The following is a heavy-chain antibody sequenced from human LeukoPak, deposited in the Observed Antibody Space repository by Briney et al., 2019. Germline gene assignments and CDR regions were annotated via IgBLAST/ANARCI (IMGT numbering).Heavy chain of an antibody. Sequence: PSETLSLTCTVSGGSLSSYEYYWGWIRQPPGQGLEWIGNTYYSGSTYYNPSLKSRLTMSVDTSKNQFSLKMSSVTAADTAVYYCARLSKGRYFDYIFDHWGQGALVTVSS. V-gene: IGHV4-39*01. J-gene: IGHJ4*02. CDR2: TYYSGST. CDR3: ARLSKGRYFDYIFDH. D-gene: IGHD3-9*01. CDR1: GGSLSSYEYY.